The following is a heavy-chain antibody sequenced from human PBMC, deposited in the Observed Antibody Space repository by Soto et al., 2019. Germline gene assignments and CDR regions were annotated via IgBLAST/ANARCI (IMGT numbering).Heavy chain of an antibody. CDR3: ARGTKYYYQGMDV. J-gene: IGHJ6*02. CDR2: IYDSGST. Sequence: SETLSLTCTVSGDSINNYYWTWIRQPPGKGLEWIGYIYDSGSTSYNPSLKSRLTISVDTSKNQFSLRLKSVTAADTAVYYCARGTKYYYQGMDVWGQGTTVTVSS. V-gene: IGHV4-59*01. CDR1: GDSINNYY.